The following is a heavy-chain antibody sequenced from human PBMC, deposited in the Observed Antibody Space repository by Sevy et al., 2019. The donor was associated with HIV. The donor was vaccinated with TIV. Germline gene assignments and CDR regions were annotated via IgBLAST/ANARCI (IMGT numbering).Heavy chain of an antibody. CDR3: AKGRSSSSTYNFDY. D-gene: IGHD6-6*01. J-gene: IGHJ4*02. V-gene: IGHV3-23*01. CDR2: ISGTGGST. CDR1: GFTSNTYA. Sequence: GGSLRLSCAASGFTSNTYAMSWVRQAPGKGLECVSAISGTGGSTYYTDSVKGRFTISRDNSKNTLYLQMNSLRAEHTAVYYCAKGRSSSSTYNFDYWGQGTLVTVSS.